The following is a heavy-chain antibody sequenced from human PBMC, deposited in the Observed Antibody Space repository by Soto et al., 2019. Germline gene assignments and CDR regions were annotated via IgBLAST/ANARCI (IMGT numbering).Heavy chain of an antibody. CDR2: IYYSGIS. CDR3: ARNGYTYGMDV. J-gene: IGHJ6*02. CDR1: GGSTSSGGFY. Sequence: TLSLTGTVSGGSTSSGGFYWRWIRQHPGKGLEWIGYIYYSGISYYNPSLKSRVSISLDTSRNQFSMTLNSVTAADTAVYYCARNGYTYGMDVWGQGATVTVSS. D-gene: IGHD5-18*01. V-gene: IGHV4-31*03.